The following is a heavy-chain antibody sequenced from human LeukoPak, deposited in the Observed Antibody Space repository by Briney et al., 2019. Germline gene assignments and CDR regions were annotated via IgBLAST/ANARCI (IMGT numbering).Heavy chain of an antibody. J-gene: IGHJ2*01. D-gene: IGHD2-8*01. CDR2: ICGSGGST. CDR3: AKEEEWGPARYWYFDL. V-gene: IGHV3-23*01. CDR1: GFTFSSYA. Sequence: GGSLRLSCAASGFTFSSYAMSWVRQAPGKGLEWVSSICGSGGSTYYADSVKGRFTILRENSKNTLYLQMNSLRAEDTAVYYCAKEEEWGPARYWYFDLWGRGTLVTVSS.